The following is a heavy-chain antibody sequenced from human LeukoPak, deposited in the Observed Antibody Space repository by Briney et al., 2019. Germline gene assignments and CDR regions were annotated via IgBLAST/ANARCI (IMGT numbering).Heavy chain of an antibody. CDR1: GYTFTSYG. J-gene: IGHJ4*02. D-gene: IGHD7-27*01. CDR2: ISAYNGNT. CDR3: ARLTGDRLSFDY. V-gene: IGHV1-18*01. Sequence: GASVKVSCKASGYTFTSYGLSWVRQAPGQGLEWMGWISAYNGNTNYAQKLQGRVTMTTDTSTSTVYMELSSLRSEDTAVYYCARLTGDRLSFDYWGQGTLVTVSS.